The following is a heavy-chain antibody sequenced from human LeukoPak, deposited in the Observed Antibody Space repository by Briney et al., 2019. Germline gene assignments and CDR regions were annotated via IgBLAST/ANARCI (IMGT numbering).Heavy chain of an antibody. CDR1: GYSNNSGYF. D-gene: IGHD2-15*01. CDR3: ARFSAAPPHSFFFDN. J-gene: IGHJ4*02. Sequence: PSETLSLTCTVSGYSNNSGYFWVWVRQPPGKGLEWIGSANHRGSTHYNPSLQSRVTISVDTSNNQFSLKLISVTAADTAVFYCARFSAAPPHSFFFDNRGQGALVTVSS. CDR2: ANHRGST. V-gene: IGHV4-38-2*02.